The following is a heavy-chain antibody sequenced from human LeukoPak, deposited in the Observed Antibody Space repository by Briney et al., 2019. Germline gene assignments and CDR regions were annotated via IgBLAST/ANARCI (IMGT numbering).Heavy chain of an antibody. CDR2: ISGSGGST. D-gene: IGHD2-2*01. Sequence: GGSLRLSCAIAAPGFTFSNYAMSWVRQAPGKGLEWVSGISGSGGSTYFADSVKGRFTISRDNSKNTLYLQMHSLRGEDTAVYYCAKDIVVIAAAGDAFDIWGQGTMVTVSS. CDR1: GFTFSNYA. CDR3: AKDIVVIAAAGDAFDI. V-gene: IGHV3-23*01. J-gene: IGHJ3*02.